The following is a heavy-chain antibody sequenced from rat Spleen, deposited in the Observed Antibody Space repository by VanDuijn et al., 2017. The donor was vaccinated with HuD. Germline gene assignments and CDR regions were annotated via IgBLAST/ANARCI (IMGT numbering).Heavy chain of an antibody. CDR1: GFTFSDYG. V-gene: IGHV5-29*01. D-gene: IGHD1-4*01. J-gene: IGHJ1*01. CDR2: ISSDGSST. CDR3: ASLYPGITGWYFDF. Sequence: EVQLVESGGGLVQPGRSLKLSCAASGFTFSDYGVAWVRQAPTKGLEWVATISSDGSSTYYRDSVKGRFTISRDNAKSTLYLQMDSQRSDDTATYYCASLYPGITGWYFDFWGPGTMVTVSS.